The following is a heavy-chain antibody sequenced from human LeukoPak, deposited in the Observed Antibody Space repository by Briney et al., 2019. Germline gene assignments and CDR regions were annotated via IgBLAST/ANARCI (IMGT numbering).Heavy chain of an antibody. V-gene: IGHV4-34*01. J-gene: IGHJ6*03. CDR1: GGSFSGYY. D-gene: IGHD6-13*01. Sequence: PSETLSLTCAVYGGSFSGYYWSWIRRPPGKGLEWIGEINHSGSTNYNPSLKSRVTISVDTSKNQFSLKLSSVTAADTAVYYCARTSPPRSSSWYFRRDYYYYYYMDVWGKGTTVTVSS. CDR3: ARTSPPRSSSWYFRRDYYYYYYMDV. CDR2: INHSGST.